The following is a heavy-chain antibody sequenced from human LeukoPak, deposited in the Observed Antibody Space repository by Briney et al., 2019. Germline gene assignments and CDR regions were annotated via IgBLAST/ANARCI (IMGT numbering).Heavy chain of an antibody. Sequence: PSETLSLTCAVSGGSISSGDYSWSWIRQPPGKGLEWIGYIYYSRNTYYKPSLKRRVTISVDTSKNQFSLKLSSVTAADTAVYYCARLRVITMIVVRRYYMDVWGKGTTVTISS. V-gene: IGHV4-30-4*07. CDR3: ARLRVITMIVVRRYYMDV. CDR1: GGSISSGDYS. J-gene: IGHJ6*03. CDR2: IYYSRNT. D-gene: IGHD3-22*01.